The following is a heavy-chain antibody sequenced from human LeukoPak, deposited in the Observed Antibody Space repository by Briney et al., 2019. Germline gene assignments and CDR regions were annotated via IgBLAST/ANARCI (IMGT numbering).Heavy chain of an antibody. CDR2: INHSGST. V-gene: IGHV4-34*01. D-gene: IGHD6-19*01. Sequence: SETLSLTCAVYGGSFSGYYWSWIRQPPGKGLEWIREINHSGSTNYNPSLKSRVTISVDTSKNQFSLKLSSVTAADTAVYYCARGLPYSSGWYGGRVAYYFDYWGQGTLVTVSS. CDR1: GGSFSGYY. J-gene: IGHJ4*02. CDR3: ARGLPYSSGWYGGRVAYYFDY.